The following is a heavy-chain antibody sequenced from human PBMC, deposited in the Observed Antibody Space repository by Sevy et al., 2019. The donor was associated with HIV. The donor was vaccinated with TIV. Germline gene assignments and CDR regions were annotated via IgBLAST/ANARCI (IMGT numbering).Heavy chain of an antibody. J-gene: IGHJ4*02. Sequence: GGSLRLSCAASGFTFGAHGMHWVRQAPGKGLEWVAVISYDGNTKYYGDSVKGRFTISRDNSKNALYLQVNSLRPEDTAVYHCARDGGYSTRWYPGYWGQGTLVTVSS. CDR2: ISYDGNTK. V-gene: IGHV3-30*03. CDR1: GFTFGAHG. D-gene: IGHD6-19*01. CDR3: ARDGGYSTRWYPGY.